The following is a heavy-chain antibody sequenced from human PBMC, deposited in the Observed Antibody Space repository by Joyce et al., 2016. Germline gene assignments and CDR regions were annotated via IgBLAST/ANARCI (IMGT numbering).Heavy chain of an antibody. CDR3: TTPSCAN. J-gene: IGHJ4*02. V-gene: IGHV3-48*03. CDR1: GIIFSNKE. Sequence: EVQLVEYGGGLVQPGGSRGLSCATSGIIFSNKEMNWVRQAPGKGLAWISSINSDDSRIHYADSVRGRFTISRDNARNSLFLEMNSLRVEDTAMYYCTTPSCANWGQGSLVTVSS. D-gene: IGHD2-2*01. CDR2: INSDDSRI.